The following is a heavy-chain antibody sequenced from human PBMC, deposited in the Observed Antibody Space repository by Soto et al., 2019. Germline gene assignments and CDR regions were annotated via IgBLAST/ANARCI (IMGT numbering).Heavy chain of an antibody. Sequence: QITLKESGPTLVRPTQTLTLTCTFSGFSLTATGVGLGWIRQPPGEALDWLAVIYWDDDRRYSPSLRSRLTFTKDTTKNQVVLTMTNMYPVDTATYYCAHIIITYGGVIGDDAFDIWGQGTLVTVSS. J-gene: IGHJ3*02. CDR3: AHIIITYGGVIGDDAFDI. CDR2: IYWDDDR. V-gene: IGHV2-5*02. D-gene: IGHD3-16*02. CDR1: GFSLTATGVG.